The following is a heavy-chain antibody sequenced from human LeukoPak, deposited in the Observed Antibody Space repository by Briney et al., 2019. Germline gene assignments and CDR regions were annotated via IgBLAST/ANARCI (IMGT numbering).Heavy chain of an antibody. CDR3: AVAGTTSYYYYMDV. J-gene: IGHJ6*03. CDR1: GYTLTELS. Sequence: ASVKVSCKVSGYTLTELSMHWVRQAPGKGLEWMGGFDPEDGETIYAQKFQGRVTMTEDTSTDTAYMELSSLRSEDTAVYYCAVAGTTSYYYYMDVWGKGTTVTVSS. V-gene: IGHV1-24*01. D-gene: IGHD6-19*01. CDR2: FDPEDGET.